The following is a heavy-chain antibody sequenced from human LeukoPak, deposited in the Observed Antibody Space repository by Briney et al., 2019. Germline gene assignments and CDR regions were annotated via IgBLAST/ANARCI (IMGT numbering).Heavy chain of an antibody. J-gene: IGHJ4*02. CDR2: IYYNGST. Sequence: SETLSLTCTVSGGSISSDNWSWIRQPPGKGPEWIGYIYYNGSTNYNPSLKSRDTISVDTSKNQFSLKLSSVTAADTAVYYCARADWGKNFDYWGKGTLVTVSS. D-gene: IGHD3-16*01. V-gene: IGHV4-59*01. CDR1: GGSISSDN. CDR3: ARADWGKNFDY.